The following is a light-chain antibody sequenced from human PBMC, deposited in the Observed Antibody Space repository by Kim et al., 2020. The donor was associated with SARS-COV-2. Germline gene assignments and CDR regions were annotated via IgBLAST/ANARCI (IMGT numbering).Light chain of an antibody. V-gene: IGLV2-14*01. CDR2: DVS. J-gene: IGLJ2*01. CDR1: SSDVGGYNY. CDR3: SSYTSSSTL. Sequence: LSQPASVSGSPGQSITISCTGTSSDVGGYNYVSWYQQHPGKAPKLMIYDVSKRPSGVSNRFSGSKSGNTASLTISGLQAEDEADYYCSSYTSSSTLFGGGTQLTVL.